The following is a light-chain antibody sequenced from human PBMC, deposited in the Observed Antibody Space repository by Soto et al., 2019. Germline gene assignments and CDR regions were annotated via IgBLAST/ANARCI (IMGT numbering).Light chain of an antibody. CDR3: QQYHNWPPDRT. CDR2: GAS. V-gene: IGKV3-15*01. CDR1: QSVSSN. J-gene: IGKJ1*01. Sequence: EIVMTQSPATLSVSPGERATLSCRASQSVSSNLAWYQQKPGQAPRLLIYGASTRATGIPARFSGSGSGTEFTHTISTLQSEHFAIYFCQQYHNWPPDRTFGQGTKVEIK.